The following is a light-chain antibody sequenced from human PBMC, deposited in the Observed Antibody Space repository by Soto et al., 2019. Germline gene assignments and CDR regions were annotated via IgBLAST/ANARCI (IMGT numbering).Light chain of an antibody. CDR3: SSYASSTTPYV. CDR1: SSDVGSYNL. J-gene: IGLJ1*01. V-gene: IGLV2-14*02. CDR2: EGS. Sequence: QSALTQPASVSGYPGQSITISCTGTSSDVGSYNLVSWYQQHPGKAPKLMIYEGSKRPSGVSNRFSGSKSGNTASLTISGLQAEDEADYYCSSYASSTTPYVFGTGTKLTVL.